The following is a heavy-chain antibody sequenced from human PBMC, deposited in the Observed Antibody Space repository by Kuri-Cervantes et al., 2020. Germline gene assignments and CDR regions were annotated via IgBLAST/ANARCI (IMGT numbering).Heavy chain of an antibody. J-gene: IGHJ6*03. CDR2: IKQDGNEK. CDR1: GFTFSNYW. Sequence: GESLKISCAASGFTFSNYWMIWVRQAPGKGLEWVASIKQDGNEKYYVDSVKGRFTISRDNAKNSLYLQMNSLRAEDTAVYYCARVHGNWSWGAVDYYYYMDVWGKGTTVTVSS. V-gene: IGHV3-7*01. CDR3: ARVHGNWSWGAVDYYYYMDV. D-gene: IGHD1-20*01.